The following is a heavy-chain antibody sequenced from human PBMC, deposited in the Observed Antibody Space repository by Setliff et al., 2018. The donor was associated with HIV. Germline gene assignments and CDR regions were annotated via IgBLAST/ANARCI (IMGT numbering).Heavy chain of an antibody. CDR2: IYHSGIT. V-gene: IGHV4-59*01. CDR1: GGSISSYY. D-gene: IGHD3-10*01. Sequence: TSETLSLTCAVSGGSISSYYWSWVRQSPEKGLEWIGYIYHSGITSYNPSLKSRVTMSMDMSKNLFSLNLSSVTAADSAVYYCARIAWKQGAVGSFCDYWGQGGLVTV. CDR3: ARIAWKQGAVGSFCDY. J-gene: IGHJ4*02.